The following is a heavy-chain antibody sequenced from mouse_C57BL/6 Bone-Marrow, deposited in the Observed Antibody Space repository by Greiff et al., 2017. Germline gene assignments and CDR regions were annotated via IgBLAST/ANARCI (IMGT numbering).Heavy chain of an antibody. J-gene: IGHJ2*01. CDR2: INHDGSST. Sequence: EVQLVESEGGLVQPGSSMKLSCTASGFTFSDSYMAWVRQVPEKGLEWVANINHDGSSTYYLDSLKSRFIISRDNAKNILYLQMSSLKSEDTATYYCAREGVVANFDYWGQGTTLTVSS. CDR1: GFTFSDSY. CDR3: AREGVVANFDY. V-gene: IGHV5-16*01. D-gene: IGHD1-1*01.